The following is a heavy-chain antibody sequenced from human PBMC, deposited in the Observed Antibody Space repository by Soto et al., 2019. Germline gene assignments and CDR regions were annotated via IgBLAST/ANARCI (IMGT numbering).Heavy chain of an antibody. CDR3: ASFLVEMATITDYYYGMDV. CDR1: GFTFSSYS. Sequence: GGSLRLSCAASGFTFSSYSMNWVRQAPGKGLEWVSSISSSSSYIYYADSVKGRFTISRDNAKNSLYLQMNSLRAEDTAVYYSASFLVEMATITDYYYGMDVWGQGTTVTVSS. D-gene: IGHD5-12*01. CDR2: ISSSSSYI. J-gene: IGHJ6*02. V-gene: IGHV3-21*01.